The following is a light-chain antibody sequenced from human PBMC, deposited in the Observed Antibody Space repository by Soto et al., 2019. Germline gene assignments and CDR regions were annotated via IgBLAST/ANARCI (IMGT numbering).Light chain of an antibody. Sequence: EIVLTQSPATLSLSPGERATLSCRASQSVSSYLAWYQQKPGQAPRLLIYDASNRAPGIPARFSGSGCGTDFTLTISSQEPEDFAVYYCQQRSNWPSTFGGGTKEEIK. CDR3: QQRSNWPST. CDR2: DAS. J-gene: IGKJ4*01. V-gene: IGKV3-11*01. CDR1: QSVSSY.